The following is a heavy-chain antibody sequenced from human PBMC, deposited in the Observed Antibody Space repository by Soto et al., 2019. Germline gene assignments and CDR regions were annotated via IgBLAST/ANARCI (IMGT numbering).Heavy chain of an antibody. CDR1: GFTFSYYW. D-gene: IGHD1-26*01. J-gene: IGHJ3*01. CDR3: ARVQWGAFDL. V-gene: IGHV3-74*01. Sequence: DVQLVESGGGSVQPGGSLSLSCAATGFTFSYYWMHWVRQAPGKGLVWVSRIHSDGSSTTDADSVKGRITISRDNAKNTMYLQMNGRRAEDTAVYYCARVQWGAFDLWGQGTMVTVAS. CDR2: IHSDGSST.